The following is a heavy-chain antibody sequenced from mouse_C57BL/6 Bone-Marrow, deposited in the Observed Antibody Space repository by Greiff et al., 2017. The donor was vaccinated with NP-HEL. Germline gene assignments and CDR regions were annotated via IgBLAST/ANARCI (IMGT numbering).Heavy chain of an antibody. CDR1: GFNIKNTY. CDR3: ARLCCDYYGSSSWFAY. V-gene: IGHV14-3*01. D-gene: IGHD1-1*01. J-gene: IGHJ3*01. CDR2: IDPANGNT. Sequence: EVQLKESVAELVRPGASVKLSCTASGFNIKNTYMHWVKQRPEQGLEWIGRIDPANGNTKYAPKFQGKATITADTSSNTAYLQLSSLTSEDTAIYYCARLCCDYYGSSSWFAYWGQGTLVTVSA.